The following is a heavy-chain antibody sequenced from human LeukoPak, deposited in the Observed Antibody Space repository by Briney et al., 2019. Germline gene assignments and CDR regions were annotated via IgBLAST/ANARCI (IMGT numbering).Heavy chain of an antibody. J-gene: IGHJ4*02. D-gene: IGHD3-22*01. CDR3: AIAYDSSGYYPGY. V-gene: IGHV1-69*05. Sequence: SVKVSCKASGGTFSSYAISWVRQAPGQGLEWMGGIIPIFGTANYAQKFQGRVTITTDESTSTAYMELSSLRSEDTAVYCCAIAYDSSGYYPGYWGQGTLVTVSS. CDR2: IIPIFGTA. CDR1: GGTFSSYA.